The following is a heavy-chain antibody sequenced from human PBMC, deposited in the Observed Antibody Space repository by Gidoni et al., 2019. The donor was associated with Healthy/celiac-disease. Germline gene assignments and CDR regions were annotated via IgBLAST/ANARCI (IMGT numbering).Heavy chain of an antibody. D-gene: IGHD3-22*01. Sequence: EVQLVETGGGLVQPGVSLRLAWAAPRFTFSSDDVHGVRQATGRGLEGVAAMCTAGDTYYPGYVKGRFTISRENAKNSLYLQMNSLRAGDTAVYYCARAGSEYYYDSSVYYRPDGMAVWGQGTTVTVS. J-gene: IGHJ6*02. CDR1: RFTFSSDD. V-gene: IGHV3-13*01. CDR3: ARAGSEYYYDSSVYYRPDGMAV. CDR2: MCTAGDT.